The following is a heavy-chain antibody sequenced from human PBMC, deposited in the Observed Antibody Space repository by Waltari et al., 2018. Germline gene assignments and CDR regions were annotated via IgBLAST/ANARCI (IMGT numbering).Heavy chain of an antibody. CDR2: VDPEDGET. V-gene: IGHV1-69-2*01. CDR1: GYPFTDYY. Sequence: EVQLVQSGAEVKKPGATVKIPCKASGYPFTDYYLHWEQQAPGKGLEWMGRVDPEDGETIYAEKFKGRVTITADTSTDTAYMELSSLRSEDTAVYYCATAPIVGATPFDYWGQGTLVTVSS. CDR3: ATAPIVGATPFDY. J-gene: IGHJ4*02. D-gene: IGHD1-26*01.